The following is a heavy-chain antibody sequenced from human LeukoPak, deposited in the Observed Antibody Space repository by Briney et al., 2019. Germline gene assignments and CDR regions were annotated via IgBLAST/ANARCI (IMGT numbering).Heavy chain of an antibody. Sequence: GGSLRLSCAASGFTFSRYSMNRVRQAPGKGLEWVSSITSSSSYIYYADSVKGRFTISRDNAKNSLYLQMNSLRAEDTAVYYCAREAFYDYVWGSYPRLFDSWGQGTLVTVSS. V-gene: IGHV3-21*01. J-gene: IGHJ4*02. CDR3: AREAFYDYVWGSYPRLFDS. CDR2: ITSSSSYI. CDR1: GFTFSRYS. D-gene: IGHD3-16*02.